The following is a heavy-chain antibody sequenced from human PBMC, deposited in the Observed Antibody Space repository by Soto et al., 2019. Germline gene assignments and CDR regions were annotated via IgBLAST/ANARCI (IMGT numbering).Heavy chain of an antibody. D-gene: IGHD2-21*02. CDR2: VNYVGNT. J-gene: IGHJ4*02. V-gene: IGHV4-34*01. Sequence: QVQLQQWGAGLLKSSETLSLTCSVYGSTFSGYYWSWFRQSPGKGLEWFGEVNYVGNTKYNPSCKSRVTISLDTPKHQFSLKLTSVTAADTAVSYCERVGIGSRSGPQTTARIVDYWGQGTLVTVSS. CDR1: GSTFSGYY. CDR3: ERVGIGSRSGPQTTARIVDY.